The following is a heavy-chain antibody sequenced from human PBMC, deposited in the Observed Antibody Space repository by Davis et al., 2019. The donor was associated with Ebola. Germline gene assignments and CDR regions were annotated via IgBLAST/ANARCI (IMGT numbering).Heavy chain of an antibody. CDR2: IKRDGSDK. D-gene: IGHD5/OR15-5a*01. V-gene: IGHV3-7*03. J-gene: IGHJ5*02. Sequence: GESLKISCAASGFTFSWYWMAWVRQAPGKGLEWVASIKRDGSDKNYADSVKGRFTIPRDNAKNSHFLQMSNLRAEDTAVYYCARNQLYVAWFDPWGQGTLVTVSS. CDR1: GFTFSWYW. CDR3: ARNQLYVAWFDP.